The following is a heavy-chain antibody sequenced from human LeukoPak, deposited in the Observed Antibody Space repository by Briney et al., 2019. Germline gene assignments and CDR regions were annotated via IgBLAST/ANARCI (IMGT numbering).Heavy chain of an antibody. Sequence: PSETLSLTCAVYGGSFSGYYWSWIRQPPGKGLEWIGEINHSGSTNYNPSLKSRVTISVDTFKNQFSLKLSSVTAADTAVYYCARAGREGSGSYGTYGMDVWGQGTMVTVSS. CDR3: ARAGREGSGSYGTYGMDV. D-gene: IGHD3-10*01. J-gene: IGHJ6*02. CDR1: GGSFSGYY. CDR2: INHSGST. V-gene: IGHV4-34*01.